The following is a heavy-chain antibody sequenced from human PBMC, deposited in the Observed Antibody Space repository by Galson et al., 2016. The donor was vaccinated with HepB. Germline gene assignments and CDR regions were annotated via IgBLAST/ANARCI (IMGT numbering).Heavy chain of an antibody. Sequence: SLRLSCAASGFTFSTYSMNWLRQAPGKGLEWVSHISSGSSNIYYADSVKGRFTVSRDNANNSLYLQMSSLRGDDTAVYFCARGLEYADYWGQGSLVTVSS. CDR1: GFTFSTYS. J-gene: IGHJ4*02. CDR3: ARGLEYADY. V-gene: IGHV3-48*04. D-gene: IGHD1-1*01. CDR2: ISSGSSNI.